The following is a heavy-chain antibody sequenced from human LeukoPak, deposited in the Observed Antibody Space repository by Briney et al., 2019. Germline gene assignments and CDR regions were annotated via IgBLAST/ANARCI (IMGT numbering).Heavy chain of an antibody. J-gene: IGHJ4*02. CDR2: IISDGGTR. D-gene: IGHD3-10*01. CDR1: GFSFSIHW. V-gene: IGHV3-74*01. CDR3: ARGHVPGSDRHWDY. Sequence: GGSLRLSCAASGFSFSIHWMHWVRQAPGKGLVWVSRIISDGGTRNYADSVKGRFTIFRDNAKNTLYLRMNSLRAEDTTIYYCARGHVPGSDRHWDYWGQGAQVTVSS.